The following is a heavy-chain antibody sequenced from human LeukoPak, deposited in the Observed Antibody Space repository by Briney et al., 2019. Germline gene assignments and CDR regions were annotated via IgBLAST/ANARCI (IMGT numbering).Heavy chain of an antibody. Sequence: GGSLRLSCAASGFTFSSYSMNWVRQAPGKGLEWVSSISSSSSYIYYADSVKGRFTISRDNAKNSLYLQMNSLRAEDTAVYYGARDQGYYGSGRGGWFDPWGQGTLVTVSS. V-gene: IGHV3-21*01. CDR2: ISSSSSYI. J-gene: IGHJ5*02. CDR3: ARDQGYYGSGRGGWFDP. CDR1: GFTFSSYS. D-gene: IGHD3-10*01.